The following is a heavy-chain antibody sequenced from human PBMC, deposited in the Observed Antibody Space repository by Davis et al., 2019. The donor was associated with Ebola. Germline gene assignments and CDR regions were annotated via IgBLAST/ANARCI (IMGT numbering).Heavy chain of an antibody. V-gene: IGHV4-39*07. CDR3: ARESGYEGFDY. D-gene: IGHD5-12*01. CDR2: IYYSGST. Sequence: SETLSLTCTVSGGSISSSSYSWGWIRQPPGTGLVCIWIIYYSGSTSYSPSLKSRVTISIDTSKNQFSLKLRSVTAADTAVYYCARESGYEGFDYWGQGTLVTVSS. J-gene: IGHJ4*02. CDR1: GGSISSSSYS.